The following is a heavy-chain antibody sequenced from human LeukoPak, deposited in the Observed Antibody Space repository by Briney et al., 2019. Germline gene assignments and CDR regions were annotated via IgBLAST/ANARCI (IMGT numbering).Heavy chain of an antibody. Sequence: SETLSLTCTVSGGSISSYYWSWIRQPPGKGLEWIGYIYYSGSTNYNPSLKSRVTISVDTSKNQFSLQLSSVTAADTAVYYCARDRNGGAFDIWGQGTMVTVSS. V-gene: IGHV4-59*01. D-gene: IGHD1-14*01. CDR2: IYYSGST. CDR1: GGSISSYY. J-gene: IGHJ3*02. CDR3: ARDRNGGAFDI.